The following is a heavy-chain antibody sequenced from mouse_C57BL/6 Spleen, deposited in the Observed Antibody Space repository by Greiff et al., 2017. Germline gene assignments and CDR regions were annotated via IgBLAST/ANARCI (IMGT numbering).Heavy chain of an antibody. CDR2: IDPNRGGT. Sequence: QVQLQQPGAELVKPGASVKLSCKASGYTFTSYWMHWVKQRPGRGLEWIGRIDPNRGGTKYNEKFKSQATLTVDKPSSTAYMQLSSLTSADSAVYYWARGVYYGSRYVKYFDVWGTGTTVTVSS. V-gene: IGHV1-72*01. CDR1: GYTFTSYW. D-gene: IGHD1-1*01. CDR3: ARGVYYGSRYVKYFDV. J-gene: IGHJ1*03.